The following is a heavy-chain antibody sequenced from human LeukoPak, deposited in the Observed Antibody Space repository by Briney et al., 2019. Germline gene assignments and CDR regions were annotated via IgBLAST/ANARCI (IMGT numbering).Heavy chain of an antibody. J-gene: IGHJ4*02. CDR2: IYPGDSDT. CDR3: ARRSYYDSGGYYYDF. D-gene: IGHD3-22*01. V-gene: IGHV5-51*01. CDR1: GYSFISYY. Sequence: PGESLKISCKASGYSFISYYIGWVRQMPGKGLEWMGIIYPGDSDTRYSPSFQGQVTISADKSISTAYLQWSSLKASDTAMYYCARRSYYDSGGYYYDFWGQGTLVTVSS.